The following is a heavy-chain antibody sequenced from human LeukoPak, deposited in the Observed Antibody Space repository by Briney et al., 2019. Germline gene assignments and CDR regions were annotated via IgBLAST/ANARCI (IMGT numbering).Heavy chain of an antibody. Sequence: SETLSFTCTVSGYSISSGYYWGWIRPPPGKGLEWIGSIYHSGSTYYNPSLKSRVTISVDTSKNQFSLKLSSVTAADTAVYYCARANRVSLYYFDYWGQGTLVTVSS. V-gene: IGHV4-38-2*02. J-gene: IGHJ4*02. D-gene: IGHD5/OR15-5a*01. CDR1: GYSISSGYY. CDR2: IYHSGST. CDR3: ARANRVSLYYFDY.